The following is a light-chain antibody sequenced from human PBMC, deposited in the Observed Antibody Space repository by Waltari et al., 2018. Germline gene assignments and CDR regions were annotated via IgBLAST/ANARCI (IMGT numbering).Light chain of an antibody. J-gene: IGKJ2*01. CDR1: QSVRSY. V-gene: IGKV3-11*01. Sequence: EIVLTQSPATLSLSPGETATLSCRARQSVRSYLAWYQKKPGQAPRLLISDASNRATGIPARFSGSGSGTDFTLTISSLEPEDFAVYYCHQRSYWPRTFGQGTKVEIK. CDR2: DAS. CDR3: HQRSYWPRT.